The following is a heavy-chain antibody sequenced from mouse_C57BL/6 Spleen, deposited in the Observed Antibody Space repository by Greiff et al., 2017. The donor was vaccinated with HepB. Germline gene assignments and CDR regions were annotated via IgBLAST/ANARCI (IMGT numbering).Heavy chain of an antibody. V-gene: IGHV5-4*01. CDR2: ISDGGSYT. CDR1: GFTFSSYA. J-gene: IGHJ1*03. Sequence: EVKVVESGGGLVKPGGSLKLSCAASGFTFSSYAMSWVRQTPEKRLEWVATISDGGSYTYYPDNVKGRFTISRDNAKNNLYLQMSHLKSEDTAMYYCARETVALYWYFDVWGTGTTVTVAS. CDR3: ARETVALYWYFDV. D-gene: IGHD1-1*01.